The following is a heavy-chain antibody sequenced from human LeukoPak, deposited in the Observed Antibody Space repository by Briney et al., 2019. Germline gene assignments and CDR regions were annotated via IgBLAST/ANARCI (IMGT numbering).Heavy chain of an antibody. CDR2: ISYDGSNK. Sequence: VGQDPGXGREWXALISYDGSNKNYADSVKGRFTISRDDSKNTVYLQMSSLRVEDTAVYFCARDRAATQDWVEFDPWGQGTLVTVSS. J-gene: IGHJ5*02. CDR3: ARDRAATQDWVEFDP. D-gene: IGHD2-15*01. V-gene: IGHV3-30*14.